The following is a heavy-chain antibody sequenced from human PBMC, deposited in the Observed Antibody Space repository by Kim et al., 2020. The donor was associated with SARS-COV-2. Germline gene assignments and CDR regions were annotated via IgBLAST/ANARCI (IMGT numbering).Heavy chain of an antibody. Sequence: SETLSLTCAVYGGSFSGYYWSWIRQPPGKGLEWIGEINHSGSTNYNPSLKSRVTISVDTSKNQFSLKLSSVTAADTAVYYCARGRRKDIVVVVAATGGGWFDPWGQGTLVTVSS. D-gene: IGHD2-15*01. CDR2: INHSGST. CDR1: GGSFSGYY. J-gene: IGHJ5*02. CDR3: ARGRRKDIVVVVAATGGGWFDP. V-gene: IGHV4-34*01.